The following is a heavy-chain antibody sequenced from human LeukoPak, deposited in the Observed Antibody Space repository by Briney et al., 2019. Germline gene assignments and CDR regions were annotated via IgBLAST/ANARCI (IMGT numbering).Heavy chain of an antibody. Sequence: GRSLRLSCVGSGFTFRSIGMHWVRQAPGKGLEWVAFIQNDGNKKDYADSVKGRFIISRDDSKNTVFLQMDSLRAEDTAVYHRARDIWDRDYCYFDHWGQGTLVTVFS. D-gene: IGHD3-3*01. J-gene: IGHJ4*02. CDR2: IQNDGNKK. CDR3: ARDIWDRDYCYFDH. CDR1: GFTFRSIG. V-gene: IGHV3-33*01.